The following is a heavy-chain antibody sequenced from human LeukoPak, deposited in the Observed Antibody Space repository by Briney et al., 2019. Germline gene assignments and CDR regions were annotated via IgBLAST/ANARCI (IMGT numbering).Heavy chain of an antibody. CDR2: IIPIFGTA. CDR3: ASLSFYSSGWYHFQH. J-gene: IGHJ1*01. CDR1: GGTFSSYA. V-gene: IGHV1-69*01. Sequence: SVKVSCKASGGTFSSYAISWVRQAPGQGLEWMGGIIPIFGTANYAQKFQGRVTITADESTSTAYMELSSLRSEDTAVYYCASLSFYSSGWYHFQHWGQGTLVTVSS. D-gene: IGHD6-19*01.